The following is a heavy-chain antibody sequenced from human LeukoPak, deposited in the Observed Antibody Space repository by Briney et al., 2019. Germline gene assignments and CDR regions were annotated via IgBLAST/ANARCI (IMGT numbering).Heavy chain of an antibody. J-gene: IGHJ3*02. CDR2: INPNSGGT. Sequence: SVKVSCKASGYTFSDYYMYWVRQAPGQGLEWMGWINPNSGGTNYAQKFQGRVTMTRDTSISTAYMELSRLRSDDTAVYYCARVESSGYYYNAFDIWGQGTMVTVSS. V-gene: IGHV1-2*02. D-gene: IGHD3-22*01. CDR3: ARVESSGYYYNAFDI. CDR1: GYTFSDYY.